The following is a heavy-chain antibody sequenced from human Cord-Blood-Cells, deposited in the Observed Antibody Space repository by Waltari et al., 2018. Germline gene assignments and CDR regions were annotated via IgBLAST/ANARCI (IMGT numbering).Heavy chain of an antibody. CDR1: GGSISSYY. V-gene: IGHV4-4*07. J-gene: IGHJ6*03. CDR2: IYTSGST. D-gene: IGHD3-10*01. CDR3: ARDHPSEFGELLSYYYYYMDV. Sequence: QVQLQESGPGLVKPSETLSLTCTVSGGSISSYYWSWIRQPAGAGLEWHGRIYTSGSTNDNPSLKSRVTMSVDTSKNQFSLKLSSVTAADTAVYYCARDHPSEFGELLSYYYYYMDVWGKGTTVTVSS.